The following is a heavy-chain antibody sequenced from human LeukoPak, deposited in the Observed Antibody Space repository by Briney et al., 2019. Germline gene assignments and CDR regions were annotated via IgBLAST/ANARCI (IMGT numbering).Heavy chain of an antibody. D-gene: IGHD1-26*01. J-gene: IGHJ4*02. Sequence: GGSLRLSCAASGFTFSHYSMHWVRQAPGKGLEYVTAINSNGDDTYYVNSVKGRFTISRDNSKNTLYLQMGNLRAEDMAVYYCARDPGRSPDYWGQGTLVTVSS. CDR1: GFTFSHYS. CDR3: ARDPGRSPDY. V-gene: IGHV3-64*01. CDR2: INSNGDDT.